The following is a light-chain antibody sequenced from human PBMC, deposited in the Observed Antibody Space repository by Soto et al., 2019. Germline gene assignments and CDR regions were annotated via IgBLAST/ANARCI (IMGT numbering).Light chain of an antibody. CDR1: QSVADNY. V-gene: IGKV3-20*01. CDR2: AAS. CDR3: QQYGHSPRT. J-gene: IGKJ1*01. Sequence: EVVLTQSPDTLSLSPGERATLSCKASQSVADNYLAWYQQKPGQAPRLLIYAASRRAIGIPDTFSGSGSGTDFTLTITRLEPEDFALYYCQQYGHSPRTFGQGTKVDIK.